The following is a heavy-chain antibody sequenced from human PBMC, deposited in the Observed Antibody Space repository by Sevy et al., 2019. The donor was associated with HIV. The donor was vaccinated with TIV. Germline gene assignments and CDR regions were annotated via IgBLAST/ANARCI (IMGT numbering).Heavy chain of an antibody. V-gene: IGHV1-69*06. D-gene: IGHD2-2*01. J-gene: IGHJ5*02. Sequence: ASVKVSCKASGGTFSSYAISWVRQAPGQGLEWMGGIIPIFGTANYAQKFQGRVTITADKSTGTVYMELSSLGSEDTAVYYCARYQLYPGWFDPWGQGTLVTVSS. CDR3: ARYQLYPGWFDP. CDR1: GGTFSSYA. CDR2: IIPIFGTA.